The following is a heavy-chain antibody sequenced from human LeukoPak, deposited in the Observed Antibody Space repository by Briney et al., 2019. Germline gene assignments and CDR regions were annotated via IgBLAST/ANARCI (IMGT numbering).Heavy chain of an antibody. CDR3: AQVLLSYLDY. CDR2: ISDDGTSK. J-gene: IGHJ4*02. Sequence: GRSLRLSCAASGFTLSAYGIHWVRQAPGKGLDWVAVISDDGTSKHYADSVKGRFTVSRDNSKNTVYLQMNSLRAEDTAVYYCAQVLLSYLDYWGQGTLVSVSS. V-gene: IGHV3-30*18. CDR1: GFTLSAYG.